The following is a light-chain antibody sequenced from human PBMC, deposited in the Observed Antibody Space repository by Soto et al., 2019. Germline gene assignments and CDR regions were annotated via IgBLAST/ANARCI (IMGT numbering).Light chain of an antibody. J-gene: IGKJ3*01. V-gene: IGKV3-20*01. Sequence: EIVLTQSPGTLSLSPGERATLSCRASQSVSSSYLAWYQQKPGQAPRLLIYGASSRATGIPDRFSGSGSGTDFTLTISRLEPEDFAVYYCQQYGSSLPRVFTFGPGTKVDIK. CDR2: GAS. CDR1: QSVSSSY. CDR3: QQYGSSLPRVFT.